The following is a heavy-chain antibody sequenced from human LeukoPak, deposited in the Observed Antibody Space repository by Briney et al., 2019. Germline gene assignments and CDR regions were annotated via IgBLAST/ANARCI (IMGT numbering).Heavy chain of an antibody. J-gene: IGHJ4*02. CDR2: IYYNGST. CDR3: ARKRSPIYFDS. V-gene: IGHV4-59*11. CDR1: GGSISSHY. Sequence: PSETLSLTCTVYGGSISSHYWSWIRQPPGKELEWIGYIYYNGSTNYNPSLKSRVTISVDTSKNQFSLKLRSVTAADTPVYYCARKRSPIYFDSWGQGTLVTVSS.